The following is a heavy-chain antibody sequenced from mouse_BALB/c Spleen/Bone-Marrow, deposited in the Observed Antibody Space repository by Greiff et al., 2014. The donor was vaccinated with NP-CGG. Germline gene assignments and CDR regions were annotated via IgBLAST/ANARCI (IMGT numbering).Heavy chain of an antibody. D-gene: IGHD2-14*01. V-gene: IGHV1S130*01. CDR2: IHPNSGNT. J-gene: IGHJ1*01. CDR3: ARSYRFWYFDV. Sequence: QVQLQQPGSVLVRPGTSVNLSCKASGFTFTSSWMHWAKQRPGQGLEWIGDIHPNSGNTYYNEKFKGKVTLTVDSSSSTAYVDLSSLTSEDSAVYFCARSYRFWYFDVWGAGTTVTVSS. CDR1: GFTFTSSW.